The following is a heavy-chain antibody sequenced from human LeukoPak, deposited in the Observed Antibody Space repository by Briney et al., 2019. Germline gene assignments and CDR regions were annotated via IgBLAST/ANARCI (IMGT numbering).Heavy chain of an antibody. Sequence: SETLSLTCTVSGGSISPYYWSWIRQPQGKGLEWIGYVYHTGSTNYNSSLTSRLTISVDTSKNQFSLKLTSLTTADTAVYYCARSTGFYSYYLDVWDRGTTVTVSS. CDR3: ARSTGFYSYYLDV. J-gene: IGHJ6*03. CDR2: VYHTGST. CDR1: GGSISPYY. V-gene: IGHV4-59*01.